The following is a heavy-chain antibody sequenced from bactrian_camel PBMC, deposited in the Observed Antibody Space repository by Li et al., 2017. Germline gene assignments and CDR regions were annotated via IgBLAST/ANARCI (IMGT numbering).Heavy chain of an antibody. CDR1: ADIYSRNN. D-gene: IGHD6*01. CDR2: IDYRSGGS. CDR3: AADVGSMSGNCQPNY. Sequence: HVQLVESGGGSVQSGGSLRLSCTVSADIYSRNNIGWLRQSLGKEREEVAVIDYRSGGSLLADSVKGRFTISRDDAKNTMYLQMNNLQPEDTAMYYCAADVGSMSGNCQPNYWGQGTQVTVS. J-gene: IGHJ4*01. V-gene: IGHV3S54*01.